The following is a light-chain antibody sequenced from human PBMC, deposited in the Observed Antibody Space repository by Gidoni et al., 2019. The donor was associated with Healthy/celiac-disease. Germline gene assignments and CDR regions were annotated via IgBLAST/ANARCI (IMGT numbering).Light chain of an antibody. J-gene: IGKJ2*04. CDR2: AAS. CDR3: QQSYSTRCS. Sequence: DIQMTQSPSSLSASVGDRVTITCRASQSISSYLNWYQQKPGKAPKLLIYAASSLQSGVPSRFSGSGSGTDFTLTISSLQPEDVATYYCQQSYSTRCSFGQGTKLE. V-gene: IGKV1-39*01. CDR1: QSISSY.